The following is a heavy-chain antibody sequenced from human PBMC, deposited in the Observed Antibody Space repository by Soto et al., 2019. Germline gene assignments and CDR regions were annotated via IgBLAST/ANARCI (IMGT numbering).Heavy chain of an antibody. CDR1: GGSISSSNW. Sequence: SETLSLTCAVSGGSISSSNWCSWVRQPPGKGLEWIGEIYHSGSTNYNPSLKSRVTISVDKSKNQFSLKLSSVTAADTAVYYCARSIIVGATAPPYFDYWGQGTLVTVSS. CDR3: ARSIIVGATAPPYFDY. J-gene: IGHJ4*02. D-gene: IGHD1-26*01. V-gene: IGHV4-4*02. CDR2: IYHSGST.